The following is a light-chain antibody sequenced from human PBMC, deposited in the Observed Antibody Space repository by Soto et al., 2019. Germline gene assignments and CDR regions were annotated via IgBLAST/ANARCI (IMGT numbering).Light chain of an antibody. CDR3: QQRSNWPPLT. CDR1: QSVSSY. CDR2: DAS. J-gene: IGKJ4*01. Sequence: EIMLTQSPATLSLSPGERATLSCRASQSVSSYLAWYQQKPGQAPRLLIYDASNRATGIPARFSGSGSGTDFTLTISSLEPEDFALYYCQQRSNWPPLTFGGGTKVEIK. V-gene: IGKV3-11*01.